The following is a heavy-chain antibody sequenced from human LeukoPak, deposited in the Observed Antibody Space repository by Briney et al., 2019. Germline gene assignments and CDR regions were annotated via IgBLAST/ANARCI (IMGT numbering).Heavy chain of an antibody. Sequence: SETLSLTCTVSGGSISGYFWTWVRQPAGKGLEWIGRIYSSGSNNYNPSLKSRVTMSLDTSKNHFSLNLTSVTAADTAVYYCAREPTSGREPTSGRPLDYWGQGTLVTVSS. CDR3: AREPTSGREPTSGRPLDY. V-gene: IGHV4-4*07. D-gene: IGHD5-12*01. CDR1: GGSISGYF. J-gene: IGHJ4*02. CDR2: IYSSGSN.